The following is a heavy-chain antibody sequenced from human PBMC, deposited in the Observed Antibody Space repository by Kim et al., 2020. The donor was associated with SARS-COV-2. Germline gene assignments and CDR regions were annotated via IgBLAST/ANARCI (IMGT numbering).Heavy chain of an antibody. J-gene: IGHJ4*02. Sequence: RYSPSFQGQVTISAAKSISTAYLQWSSLKASDTALYYCARRPYSGSPYDYWGQGTLVTVSS. CDR3: ARRPYSGSPYDY. D-gene: IGHD1-26*01. V-gene: IGHV5-51*01.